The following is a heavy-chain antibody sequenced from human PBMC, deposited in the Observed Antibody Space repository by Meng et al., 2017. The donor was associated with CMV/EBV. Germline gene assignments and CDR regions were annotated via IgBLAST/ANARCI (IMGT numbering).Heavy chain of an antibody. CDR2: ISYDGSNK. V-gene: IGHV3-30*04. D-gene: IGHD6-19*01. Sequence: LSLTCAASGFTFSSYAMHWVRQAPGKGLEWVAVISYDGSNKYYADSVKGRFTISRDNSKNTLYLQMNSLRAEDTAVYYCAGDIWRIIAVAEGGGDYWGQGTLVTVSS. J-gene: IGHJ4*02. CDR3: AGDIWRIIAVAEGGGDY. CDR1: GFTFSSYA.